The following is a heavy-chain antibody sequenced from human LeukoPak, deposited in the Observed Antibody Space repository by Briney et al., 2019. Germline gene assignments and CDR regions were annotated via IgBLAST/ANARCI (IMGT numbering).Heavy chain of an antibody. Sequence: PGGSLRLSSAASGITFTNAWLTWVRQAPGKGLEWVANIKQDGSEKYYVDSVKGRFTISRDNAKNSLYLQMNSLRAEDTAVYYCASSGSSWYSFLDYWGQGALVTVSS. J-gene: IGHJ4*02. CDR3: ASSGSSWYSFLDY. D-gene: IGHD6-13*01. CDR1: GITFTNAW. V-gene: IGHV3-7*01. CDR2: IKQDGSEK.